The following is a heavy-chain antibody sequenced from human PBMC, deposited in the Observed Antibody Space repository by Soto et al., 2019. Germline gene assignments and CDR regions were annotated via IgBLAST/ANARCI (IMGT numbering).Heavy chain of an antibody. D-gene: IGHD4-17*01. J-gene: IGHJ3*02. CDR1: GYTFTSYG. CDR2: ISAYNGNT. CDR3: ARLDLYGDYADAFDI. V-gene: IGHV1-18*01. Sequence: RASVKVSCKASGYTFTSYGISWVRQAPGQGLEWMGWISAYNGNTNYAQKLQGRVTMTTDTSTSTAYMELRSLRSDDTAVYYCARLDLYGDYADAFDIWGQGTMVTVSS.